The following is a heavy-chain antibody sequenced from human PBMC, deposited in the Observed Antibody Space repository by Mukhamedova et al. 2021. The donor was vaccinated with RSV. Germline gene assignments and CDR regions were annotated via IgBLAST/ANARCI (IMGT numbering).Heavy chain of an antibody. D-gene: IGHD2-2*02. V-gene: IGHV5-51*01. CDR2: IYPGDSDT. CDR3: ARHKGLGYCSSTSCYSRDYYG. J-gene: IGHJ6*01. Sequence: IGWVRQMPGKGLEWMGIIYPGDSDTRYSPSFQGQVTISAGKSISTAYLQWSSLKASDTAMYYCARHKGLGYCSSTSCYSRDYYG.